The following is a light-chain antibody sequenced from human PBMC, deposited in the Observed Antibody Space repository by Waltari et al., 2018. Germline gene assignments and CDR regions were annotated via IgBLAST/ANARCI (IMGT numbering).Light chain of an antibody. CDR2: RHN. CDR3: AAWDDSLNGLWV. CDR1: SSNIGSNT. J-gene: IGLJ3*02. V-gene: IGLV1-44*01. Sequence: QSVLTQPPSASGPPGQRVTIACSGSSSNIGSNTVTSYQQPPGTAPNLPISRHNQRPSGVPDRFSGSKSGTSASLAISGLQSEDEADYYCAAWDDSLNGLWVFGGGTKLTVL.